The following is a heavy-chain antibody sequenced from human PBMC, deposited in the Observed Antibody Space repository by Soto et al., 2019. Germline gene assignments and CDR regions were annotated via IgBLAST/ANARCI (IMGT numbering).Heavy chain of an antibody. CDR2: IDPSDSYV. J-gene: IGHJ4*02. CDR3: TRRATSSFYHFDF. CDR1: GYSFTAYW. Sequence: GESLKISCQASGYSFTAYWITWVRQMPGKGLEWMATIDPSDSYVDYSPSFRGHVTFSVDRSITTVYLQWNSLKASDSAMYFCTRRATSSFYHFDFWGQGALVTVSS. D-gene: IGHD2-2*01. V-gene: IGHV5-10-1*01.